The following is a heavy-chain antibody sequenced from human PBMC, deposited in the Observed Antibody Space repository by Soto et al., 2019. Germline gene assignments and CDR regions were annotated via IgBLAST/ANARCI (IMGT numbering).Heavy chain of an antibody. CDR1: GFTFSSYW. V-gene: IGHV3-74*01. J-gene: IGHJ4*02. Sequence: GGSLRLSCAASGFTFSSYWMHWFRQAPGKGLMWVSRINSGGGTTTYADSVKGRFTISRDNAKNTLYLQMNGLRAGDTALYYCARWFTYGNFDYFDYWGQGTQVTVSS. CDR2: INSGGGTT. CDR3: ARWFTYGNFDYFDY. D-gene: IGHD3-10*01.